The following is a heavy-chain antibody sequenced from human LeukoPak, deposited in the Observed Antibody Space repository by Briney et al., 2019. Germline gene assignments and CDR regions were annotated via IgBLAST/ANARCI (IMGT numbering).Heavy chain of an antibody. D-gene: IGHD3-22*01. CDR1: GFTFSSYA. CDR3: ASMGYYYDSSGYYRY. Sequence: PGGSLRLSCAASGFTFSSYAMSWVRQAPGKGLEWVSGISGTGGSTYYADSVKGRFTISRDNAKNSLYLQMNSLRAEDTAVYYCASMGYYYDSSGYYRYWGQGTLVTVSS. CDR2: ISGTGGST. J-gene: IGHJ4*02. V-gene: IGHV3-23*01.